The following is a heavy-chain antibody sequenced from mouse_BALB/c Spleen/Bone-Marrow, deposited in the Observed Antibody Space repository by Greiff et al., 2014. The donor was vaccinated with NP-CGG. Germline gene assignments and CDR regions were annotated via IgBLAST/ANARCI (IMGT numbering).Heavy chain of an antibody. J-gene: IGHJ3*01. CDR3: ARHDNDGYYLAY. Sequence: VKLMESGPDLVAPSQSLSITCTVSGFSLTSYGVHWVRQPPGKGLEWLVVIWSDGSTTYNSALKSRLSISKDNSKSQVFLKMNSLQTDDTAMYYSARHDNDGYYLAYWGQGTLVTVSA. CDR1: GFSLTSYG. CDR2: IWSDGST. D-gene: IGHD2-3*01. V-gene: IGHV2-6-2*01.